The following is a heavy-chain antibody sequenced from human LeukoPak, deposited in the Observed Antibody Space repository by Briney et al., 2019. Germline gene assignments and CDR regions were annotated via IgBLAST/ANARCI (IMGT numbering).Heavy chain of an antibody. D-gene: IGHD1-14*01. V-gene: IGHV4-39*01. Sequence: SETLSLTCSVSGGSISSSDHFWGWIRQPPGKGLEWIGSLYYGGSTYYNPSLKSRVTISVDTSKNQLSLKVSSVTAADTAVYYCARRDRLYYYMDVWGKGTTVTVSS. CDR3: ARRDRLYYYMDV. CDR1: GGSISSSDHF. J-gene: IGHJ6*03. CDR2: LYYGGST.